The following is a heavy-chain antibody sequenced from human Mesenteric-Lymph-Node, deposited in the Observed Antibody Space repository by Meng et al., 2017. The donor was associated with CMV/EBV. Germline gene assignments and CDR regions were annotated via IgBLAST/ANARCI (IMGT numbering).Heavy chain of an antibody. CDR3: ARAPRGRYVKFDY. Sequence: AVYGGSISRYYWSWIRQTAGKGLEWIEEIKHSGSTNYNPSIKSRVTISVDTSKNQFSLKLSSVTAADTAVYYCARAPRGRYVKFDYWGQGTLVTVSS. J-gene: IGHJ4*02. CDR2: IKHSGST. V-gene: IGHV4-34*01. D-gene: IGHD5-12*01. CDR1: GGSISRYY.